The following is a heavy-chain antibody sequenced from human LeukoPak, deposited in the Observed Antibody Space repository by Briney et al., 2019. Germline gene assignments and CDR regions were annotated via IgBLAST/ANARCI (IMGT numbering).Heavy chain of an antibody. CDR1: GYTFTGYY. CDR3: ASLWFGDLSYFDY. Sequence: ASVKVSCKASGYTFTGYYMHWVRQAPGHGLEWMGWINPNSGGTNYAQKFQGRVTMTRDTSISTAYMELSRLGSDDTAVYYCASLWFGDLSYFDYWGQGTLVTVSS. J-gene: IGHJ4*02. CDR2: INPNSGGT. D-gene: IGHD3-10*01. V-gene: IGHV1-2*02.